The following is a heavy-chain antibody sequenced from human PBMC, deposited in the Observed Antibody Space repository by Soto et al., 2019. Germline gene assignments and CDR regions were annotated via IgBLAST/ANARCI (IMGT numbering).Heavy chain of an antibody. CDR2: IYYHGST. D-gene: IGHD2-2*02. CDR3: ATLYLQGAKVTSFDH. Sequence: QLQLQESGPGLVKPSETLSLTCTVSAGSIRRSSYYLGWIRQPPGQGPEWIGSIYYHGSTYYDPSLKSRVTISVGTTKIQCSLKLSDVTAADTAVYYCATLYLQGAKVTSFDHWGQGTLVAVSS. V-gene: IGHV4-39*01. J-gene: IGHJ4*02. CDR1: AGSIRRSSYY.